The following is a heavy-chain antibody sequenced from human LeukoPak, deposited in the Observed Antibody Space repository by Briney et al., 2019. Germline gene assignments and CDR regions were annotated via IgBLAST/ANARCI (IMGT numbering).Heavy chain of an antibody. CDR3: AKDLINYYYGMDV. CDR1: GFTFSSYG. Sequence: GGSLRLSCAASGFTFSSYGMHWVRQAPGKGLEWVAVISYDGSNKYYADSVKGRFTISRDNSKNMLYLQMNSLRAEDTAVYYCAKDLINYYYGMDVWGQGTTVTVSS. V-gene: IGHV3-30*18. J-gene: IGHJ6*02. CDR2: ISYDGSNK.